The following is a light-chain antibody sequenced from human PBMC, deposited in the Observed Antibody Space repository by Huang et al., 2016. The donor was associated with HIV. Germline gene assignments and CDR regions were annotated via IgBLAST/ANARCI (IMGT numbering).Light chain of an antibody. CDR1: QSVSDN. J-gene: IGKJ1*01. CDR2: GAS. V-gene: IGKV3-15*01. Sequence: EIVMTQSPATLSVSPGERATLSCRASQSVSDNLAWYQQKPGQAPRLLIYGASTRATGIPARFRGSGSGTEFTLTISSLQSEDLSLYYCQQYDNWLGTFGQGTKVEIK. CDR3: QQYDNWLGT.